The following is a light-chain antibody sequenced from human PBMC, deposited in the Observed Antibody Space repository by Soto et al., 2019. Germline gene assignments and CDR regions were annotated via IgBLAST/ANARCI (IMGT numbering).Light chain of an antibody. CDR2: DAS. CDR1: ENISRY. V-gene: IGKV3-11*01. CDR3: QQRSNWPRT. J-gene: IGKJ1*01. Sequence: IVMTQSPGTLSVSPGERATLSCRVSENISRYLAWYQHKPGQAPRLLIYDASNRATGIPGRFSGSGSGTDFTLTISSLEPEDFAVYYCQQRSNWPRTFGQGTKVDIK.